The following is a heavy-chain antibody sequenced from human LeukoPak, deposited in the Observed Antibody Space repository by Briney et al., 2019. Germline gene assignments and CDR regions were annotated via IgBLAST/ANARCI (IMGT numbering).Heavy chain of an antibody. D-gene: IGHD6-13*01. Sequence: SETLSLTCAVYGVTFSGYYWSWIRQPPGKGLEWIGEINYSGSTNYNPSLKSRVTISVDTSKNQFSLKLSSVTAADTAVYYCARLTYSGIAAAGLHFDYWGQGTLVTVSS. CDR3: ARLTYSGIAAAGLHFDY. CDR1: GVTFSGYY. V-gene: IGHV4-34*01. CDR2: INYSGST. J-gene: IGHJ4*02.